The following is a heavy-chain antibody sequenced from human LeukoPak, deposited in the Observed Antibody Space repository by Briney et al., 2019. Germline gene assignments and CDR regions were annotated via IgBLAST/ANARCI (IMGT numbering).Heavy chain of an antibody. CDR2: LSYDGTNG. CDR3: AKGLNSGWYGQSFDL. J-gene: IGHJ4*02. Sequence: GGSLRLSCAASGFAISAYGMHWVRQAPGKGLEWVAVLSYDGTNGYYAGSVKGRLTISRDNSKNTLDLQMNSLRAEDTAVYYCAKGLNSGWYGQSFDLWGQGTLVTVSS. CDR1: GFAISAYG. V-gene: IGHV3-30*18. D-gene: IGHD6-19*01.